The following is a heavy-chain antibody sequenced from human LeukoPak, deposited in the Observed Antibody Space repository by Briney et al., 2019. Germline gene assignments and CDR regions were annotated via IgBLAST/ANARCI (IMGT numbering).Heavy chain of an antibody. V-gene: IGHV3-7*01. CDR3: ASSHSSGSLSPDY. CDR2: IKQDGSEK. CDR1: GFTFSSYS. Sequence: PGGSLRLSCAASGFTFSSYSMNWVRQAPGKGLEWVANIKQDGSEKYYVDSVKGRFTISRDNAKNSLYLQMNSLRAEDTAVYYCASSHSSGSLSPDYWGQGTLVTVSS. D-gene: IGHD6-19*01. J-gene: IGHJ4*02.